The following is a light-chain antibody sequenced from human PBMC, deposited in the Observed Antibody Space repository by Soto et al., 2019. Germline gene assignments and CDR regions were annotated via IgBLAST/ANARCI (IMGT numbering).Light chain of an antibody. CDR1: QSISSW. V-gene: IGKV1-5*01. J-gene: IGKJ1*01. Sequence: DIHMTQSPSTLSASVGYIVTITCXASQSISSWLAWYQQKPGKAPKLLIYDASSLESGVPSRFSGSGSGTDFTLTISSLQPDDFATYYCQQYNTYSRTFGQGTKVDI. CDR2: DAS. CDR3: QQYNTYSRT.